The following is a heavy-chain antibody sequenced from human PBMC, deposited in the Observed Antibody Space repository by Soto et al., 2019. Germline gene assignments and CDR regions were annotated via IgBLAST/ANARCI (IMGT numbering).Heavy chain of an antibody. D-gene: IGHD6-19*01. V-gene: IGHV2-5*01. CDR1: GFSLSTSGVG. J-gene: IGHJ4*02. CDR3: AHRDQQWMRTHEVDY. Sequence: SGPTLVNPTQTLTLTCTFSGFSLSTSGVGVGWIRQPPGKALEWLALIYWNDDKRYSPSLKSRLTITKDTSKNQVVLTMTNIDPVDTATYYCAHRDQQWMRTHEVDYWGQGTLVTVSS. CDR2: IYWNDDK.